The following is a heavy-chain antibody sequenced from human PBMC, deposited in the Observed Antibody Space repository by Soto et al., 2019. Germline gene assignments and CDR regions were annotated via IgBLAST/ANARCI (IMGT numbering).Heavy chain of an antibody. CDR3: ASAVAVPVDFDY. D-gene: IGHD6-19*01. V-gene: IGHV1-3*05. Sequence: QVQLVQSGAEEKKPGASVKVSCKASGYTFTGYAMHWVRQAPGQRLEWMGWINAGNGNTKYSQKFQGRVTITRDTSASTAYRELSSLRSEDTAVYYCASAVAVPVDFDYWGQGTLVTVSS. J-gene: IGHJ4*02. CDR1: GYTFTGYA. CDR2: INAGNGNT.